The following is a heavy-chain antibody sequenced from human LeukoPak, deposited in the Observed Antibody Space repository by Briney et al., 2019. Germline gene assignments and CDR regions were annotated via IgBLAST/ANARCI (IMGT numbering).Heavy chain of an antibody. J-gene: IGHJ4*02. CDR1: GFTFRDYD. D-gene: IGHD1-1*01. CDR3: ARVAKERVGGVFYFDY. CDR2: IGTAGDT. Sequence: GGSLRLSCTASGFTFRDYDMHWVRQATGKGLEWVSAIGTAGDTYYTGSVKGRFTISRENAKNSLYLQMNSLRAGDTAVYYCARVAKERVGGVFYFDYWGQGTLVTVSS. V-gene: IGHV3-13*01.